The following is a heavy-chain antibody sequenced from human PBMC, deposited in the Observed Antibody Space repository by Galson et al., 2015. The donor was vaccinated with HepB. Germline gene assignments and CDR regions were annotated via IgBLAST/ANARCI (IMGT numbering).Heavy chain of an antibody. D-gene: IGHD2-15*01. CDR1: GFSFSGYW. V-gene: IGHV3-7*04. CDR2: IKHDGRKT. J-gene: IGHJ3*02. Sequence: SLRLSCAASGFSFSGYWMSWVRQAPGKGLEWVANIKHDGRKTYYVDSVKGRFTISRDNAKNSLYLQMNSLRVEDTAVYYCAKDEWCSGDSCYDALDIWGQGTMLTVSS. CDR3: AKDEWCSGDSCYDALDI.